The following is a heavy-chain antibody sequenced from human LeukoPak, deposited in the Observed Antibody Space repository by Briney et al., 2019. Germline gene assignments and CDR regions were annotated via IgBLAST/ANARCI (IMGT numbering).Heavy chain of an antibody. V-gene: IGHV1-46*03. CDR3: AREVDDYGDYGVPPLLNYFDY. D-gene: IGHD4-17*01. Sequence: ASVKVSCKASGYAFTSYYMHWVRQAPGQGLEWMGIINPSGGSTSYAQKFQGRVTMTRDTSTSTVYMELSSLRSEDTAVYYCAREVDDYGDYGVPPLLNYFDYWGQGTLVTVSS. J-gene: IGHJ4*02. CDR1: GYAFTSYY. CDR2: INPSGGST.